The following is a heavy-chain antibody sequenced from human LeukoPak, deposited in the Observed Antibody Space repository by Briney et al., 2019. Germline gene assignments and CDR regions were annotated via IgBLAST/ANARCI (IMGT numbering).Heavy chain of an antibody. Sequence: PGGSLRLSCAASGFTFDDYGMSWVRQAPGKGLEWVSGIDRNGDSTGYADSVEGRFTISRDNSKNTLYLQMNSLRAEDTAVYYCAKDPIGWVVVVQFDYWGQGTLVTVSS. J-gene: IGHJ4*02. CDR3: AKDPIGWVVVVQFDY. V-gene: IGHV3-20*04. CDR1: GFTFDDYG. CDR2: IDRNGDST. D-gene: IGHD2-2*01.